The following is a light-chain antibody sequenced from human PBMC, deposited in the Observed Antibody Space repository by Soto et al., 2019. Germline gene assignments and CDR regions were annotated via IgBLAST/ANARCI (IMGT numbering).Light chain of an antibody. CDR1: SSDVGGYNY. CDR3: SSYSSSSPVV. Sequence: QSALTQPASVSGSPGQSITISCTGTSSDVGGYNYVSWYQQHPGKAPKLMIYDVSNRPSGVSNRFSGSKSGNTASLTISGLLAEDEADYYCSSYSSSSPVVFGGVTK. CDR2: DVS. V-gene: IGLV2-14*01. J-gene: IGLJ2*01.